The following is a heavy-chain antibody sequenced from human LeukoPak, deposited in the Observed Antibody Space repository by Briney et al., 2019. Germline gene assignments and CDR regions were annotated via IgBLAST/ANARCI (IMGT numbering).Heavy chain of an antibody. CDR3: ARVADSSSWYGGGFDY. Sequence: SETLSLTCTVSGGSISSSSYYWGWIRQPPGKGLEWIGSIYYSGSTYYNPSLKSRVTISVDTSKNQFSLKLSSVTAADTAVYYCARVADSSSWYGGGFDYWGQGTLVTVSS. CDR1: GGSISSSSYY. D-gene: IGHD6-13*01. J-gene: IGHJ4*02. V-gene: IGHV4-39*07. CDR2: IYYSGST.